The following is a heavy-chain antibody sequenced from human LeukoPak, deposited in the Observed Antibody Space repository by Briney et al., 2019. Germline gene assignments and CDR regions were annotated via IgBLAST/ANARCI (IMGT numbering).Heavy chain of an antibody. V-gene: IGHV1-2*02. CDR1: GYTFTGYY. J-gene: IGHJ1*01. Sequence: ASVRVSCKASGYTFTGYYMHWVRQAPGQGLEWMGWINPNSGGTNYAQKFQGRVTMTRDTSISTAYMELSRLRSDDTAVYYCARDLDVVVPAALSAEYFQHWGQGTLVTVSS. CDR2: INPNSGGT. D-gene: IGHD2-2*01. CDR3: ARDLDVVVPAALSAEYFQH.